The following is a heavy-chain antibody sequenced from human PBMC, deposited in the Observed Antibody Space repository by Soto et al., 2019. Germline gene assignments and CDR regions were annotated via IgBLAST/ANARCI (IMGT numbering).Heavy chain of an antibody. J-gene: IGHJ6*02. D-gene: IGHD3-3*01. V-gene: IGHV4-30-4*01. CDR3: ARAGSVTIFGVVIHPGYYYGMDV. Sequence: LSLIWTVPGASVSSGESYWSWIGHPAGKWLEWIGYIYYSGSTYYNPSLKSRVTISVDTSKNQFSLKLSSVTAADTAVYYCARAGSVTIFGVVIHPGYYYGMDVWGQGTTVS. CDR2: IYYSGST. CDR1: GASVSSGESY.